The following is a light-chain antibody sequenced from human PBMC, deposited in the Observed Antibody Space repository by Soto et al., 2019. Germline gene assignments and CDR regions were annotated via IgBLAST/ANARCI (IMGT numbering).Light chain of an antibody. V-gene: IGKV3-15*01. J-gene: IGKJ1*01. CDR2: GAS. CDR1: QSVSSN. CDR3: QHYNNWPWG. Sequence: EIVMTQSPATLSVSPGERATLSCSASQSVSSNLAWYHQKPGQAPRLLIYGASTRATGIPARFSGSGSGTEFTLTISSLQSEDFAVYYCQHYNNWPWGFGQGTKVEVK.